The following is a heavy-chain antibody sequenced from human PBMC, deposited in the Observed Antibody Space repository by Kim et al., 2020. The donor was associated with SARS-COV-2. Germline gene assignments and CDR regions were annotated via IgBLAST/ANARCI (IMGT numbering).Heavy chain of an antibody. Sequence: CNPSLKSRVTISVDTSQNQFSLKLNSVTAADTAMYYCARNYYGGDYYFDYWGQGTLVTVSS. CDR3: ARNYYGGDYYFDY. V-gene: IGHV4-39*01. D-gene: IGHD2-21*02. J-gene: IGHJ4*02.